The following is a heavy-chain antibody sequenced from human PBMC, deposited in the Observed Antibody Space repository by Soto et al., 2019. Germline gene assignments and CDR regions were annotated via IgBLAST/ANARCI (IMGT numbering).Heavy chain of an antibody. V-gene: IGHV4-31*03. CDR2: IYYSGST. Sequence: SETLSLTCTVSGGSISSGGYYWSWIRQHPGKGLEWIGYIYYSGSTYYNPSLKSRVTISVDTSKNQFSLKLSSVTAADTAVYYCAREVRWIAAALGWFDPWGQGTLVTVSS. D-gene: IGHD6-13*01. CDR1: GGSISSGGYY. CDR3: AREVRWIAAALGWFDP. J-gene: IGHJ5*02.